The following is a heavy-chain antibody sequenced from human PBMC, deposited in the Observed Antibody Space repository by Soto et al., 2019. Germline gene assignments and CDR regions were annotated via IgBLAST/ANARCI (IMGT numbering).Heavy chain of an antibody. V-gene: IGHV4-4*02. CDR1: DGTISSRIC. D-gene: IGHD6-13*01. Sequence: SHTLCQTCTVSDGTISSRICWSWFRHPPGKGLEWIGEIYHSGSTNYNPSIKSRVTISVDKSKNQFSLKLSSVTAADTVVYYCARVSRSSSWLLDTWGEGTLVNVSS. CDR2: IYHSGST. J-gene: IGHJ5*02. CDR3: ARVSRSSSWLLDT.